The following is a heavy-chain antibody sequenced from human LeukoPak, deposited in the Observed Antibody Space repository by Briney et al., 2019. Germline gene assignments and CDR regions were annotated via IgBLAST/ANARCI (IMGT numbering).Heavy chain of an antibody. J-gene: IGHJ3*02. D-gene: IGHD5-12*01. CDR2: GNPNSGGT. CDR1: GYTFTGYS. CDR3: ARDPKWTYDHRAFDI. V-gene: IGHV1-2*02. Sequence: ASVKVSCKASGYTFTGYSMHWVRQAPGQGLEWMGWGNPNSGGTDYAQKFQGRVTMTRDTSINTAYMELSRLRSDDTAVYYCARDPKWTYDHRAFDIWGQGTMVTVSS.